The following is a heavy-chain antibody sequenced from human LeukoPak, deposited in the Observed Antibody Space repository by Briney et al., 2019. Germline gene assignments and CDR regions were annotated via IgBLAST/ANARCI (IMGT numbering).Heavy chain of an antibody. D-gene: IGHD1-26*01. CDR2: IYHSGST. J-gene: IGHJ4*02. Sequence: SETLSLTCAVSGYSISSGYYWGWIRPPPGKGLEWIGSIYHSGSTYYNPSLKSRVTISVDTSKNQFSLKLSSVTAADTAVYYCAIRIVGATTDFDYWGQGTLVTVSS. V-gene: IGHV4-38-2*01. CDR1: GYSISSGYY. CDR3: AIRIVGATTDFDY.